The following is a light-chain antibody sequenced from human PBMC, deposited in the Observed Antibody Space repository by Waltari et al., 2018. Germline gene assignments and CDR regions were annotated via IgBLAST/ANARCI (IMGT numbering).Light chain of an antibody. CDR1: SSDVGGYNY. Sequence: QSALTQPRSVSGSPGQSVTISCTGTSSDVGGYNYVSWYQQNPDKAPDLMIYDVSKRPSGVPDRLSGPKSGNTASLTISGLQADDEAAYDCCSYAGSYTYVFGTGTKVTVL. CDR2: DVS. V-gene: IGLV2-11*01. CDR3: CSYAGSYTYV. J-gene: IGLJ1*01.